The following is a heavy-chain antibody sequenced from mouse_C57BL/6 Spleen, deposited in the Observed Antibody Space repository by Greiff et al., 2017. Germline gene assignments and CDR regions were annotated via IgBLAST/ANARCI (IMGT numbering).Heavy chain of an antibody. V-gene: IGHV1-9*01. J-gene: IGHJ2*01. CDR1: GYTFTGSW. Sequence: VQLQQSGAELVKPGASVKLSCKASGYTFTGSWMNWVKQRPGHGLEWIGQIFPGGGDTNSDVKFKGKDTFTADTSSNTAYMQLSSLTSEDSAVYFCARESYGLREYFDYWGQGTTVTVSS. D-gene: IGHD1-2*01. CDR2: IFPGGGDT. CDR3: ARESYGLREYFDY.